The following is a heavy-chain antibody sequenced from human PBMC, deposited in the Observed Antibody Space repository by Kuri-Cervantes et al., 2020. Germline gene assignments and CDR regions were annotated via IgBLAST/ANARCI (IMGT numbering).Heavy chain of an antibody. CDR1: GFTFDDYA. Sequence: SLKISCAASGFTFDDYAMHWVRQAPGKGLEWVSGISWNSGSIGYADSVKGRFTISRDNAKNSLYLQMNSLRAEDTAVYYCAKDRAYYYDSSDLYGMDVWGQGTTVTVSS. CDR2: ISWNSGSI. J-gene: IGHJ6*02. CDR3: AKDRAYYYDSSDLYGMDV. V-gene: IGHV3-9*01. D-gene: IGHD3-22*01.